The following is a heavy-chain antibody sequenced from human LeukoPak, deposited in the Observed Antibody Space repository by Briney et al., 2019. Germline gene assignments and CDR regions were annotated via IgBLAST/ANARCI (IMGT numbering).Heavy chain of an antibody. J-gene: IGHJ4*02. CDR2: ISSSGSTI. CDR3: ARDTAYYYDSSGYYAY. D-gene: IGHD3-22*01. V-gene: IGHV3-11*04. Sequence: SGGSLRLSCAASGFTFSDYYMSWIRQAPGKGLEWVSYISSSGSTIYYADSVKGRFTISRDNAKNSLYLQMNSLRAEDTAVYYCARDTAYYYDSSGYYAYWGQGTLVTVSS. CDR1: GFTFSDYY.